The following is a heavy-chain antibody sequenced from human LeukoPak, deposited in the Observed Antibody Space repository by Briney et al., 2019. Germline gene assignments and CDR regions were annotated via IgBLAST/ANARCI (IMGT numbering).Heavy chain of an antibody. CDR1: GGSFSGYY. CDR2: NNHSGST. V-gene: IGHV4-34*01. CDR3: ARGGGYKYFDS. J-gene: IGHJ4*02. Sequence: PSETLSLTCAVYGGSFSGYYWSWIRQPPGKGLERMGENNHSGSTNYNPSLKRRVTISVDTSKNQFSFKLSSVTAADTAVYYCARGGGYKYFDSWGQGTLVTVSS. D-gene: IGHD5-24*01.